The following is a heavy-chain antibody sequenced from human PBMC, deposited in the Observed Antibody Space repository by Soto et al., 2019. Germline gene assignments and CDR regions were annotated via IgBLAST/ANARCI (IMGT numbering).Heavy chain of an antibody. V-gene: IGHV5-51*01. D-gene: IGHD3-3*01. CDR3: ASSDYDFWSGYYTDDY. Sequence: GESLKISCKGSGYSFTSYWIGWVRQMPGKGLEWMGIIYPGDSDTRYSPSFQGQVTISADKSISTAYLQWSSLKASDTAMYYCASSDYDFWSGYYTDDYWGQGTLVTVSS. J-gene: IGHJ4*02. CDR2: IYPGDSDT. CDR1: GYSFTSYW.